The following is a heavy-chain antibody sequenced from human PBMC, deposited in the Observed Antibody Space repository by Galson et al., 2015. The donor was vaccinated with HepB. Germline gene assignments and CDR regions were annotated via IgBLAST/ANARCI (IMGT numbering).Heavy chain of an antibody. D-gene: IGHD3-10*01. CDR3: TGGGY. CDR1: GFTFSTYW. CDR2: INQDGGEK. J-gene: IGHJ4*02. V-gene: IGHV3-7*01. Sequence: SLRLSCAASGFTFSTYWMTWDRQAPGKGLEWVANINQDGGEKHYVDSVKGQFTISRDNAKKLSYLQMNSLRAEDTAVYYCTGGGYWGPGTLVTVSS.